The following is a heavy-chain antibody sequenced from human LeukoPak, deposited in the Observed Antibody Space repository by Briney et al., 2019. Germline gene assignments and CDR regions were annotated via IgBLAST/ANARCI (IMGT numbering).Heavy chain of an antibody. J-gene: IGHJ4*02. CDR3: AKDGGRYYGY. Sequence: GGSLRLSCAASGFTFSSYSMNWVRQAPEKGLEWVSFISSSSSYIYPADSVQGQFTISKDKAKNSLDLQLNSLSTEDWAVYYCAKDGGRYYGYGGQGTVVSVSS. CDR1: GFTFSSYS. CDR2: ISSSSSYI. D-gene: IGHD1-26*01. V-gene: IGHV3-21*06.